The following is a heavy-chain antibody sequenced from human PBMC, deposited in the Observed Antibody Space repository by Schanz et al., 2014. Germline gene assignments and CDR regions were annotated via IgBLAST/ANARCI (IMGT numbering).Heavy chain of an antibody. J-gene: IGHJ6*02. D-gene: IGHD3-10*01. CDR3: ARGHYGLDV. CDR1: GFPFRSYV. CDR2: IKHDGSEK. Sequence: VQLVESGGGVVQPGGSLRLSCAASGFPFRSYVMHWVRQAPGKGLEWVAYIKHDGSEKYHVDSVKGRFTISRDNAKGSVYLQMNSLRAEDTAVYYCARGHYGLDVWGPGTSVTVSS. V-gene: IGHV3-7*01.